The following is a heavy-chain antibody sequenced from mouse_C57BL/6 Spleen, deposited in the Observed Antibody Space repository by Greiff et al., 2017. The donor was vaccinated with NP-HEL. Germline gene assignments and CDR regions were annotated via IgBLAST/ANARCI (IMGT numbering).Heavy chain of an antibody. Sequence: EVQRVESGGGLVKPGGSLKLSCAASGFTFSSYAMSWVRQTPEKRLEWVATISDGGSYTYYPDNVKGRFTISRDNAKNNLYLQMSHLKSEDTAMYYCARSYGSSFGWFAYWGQGTLVTVSA. D-gene: IGHD1-1*01. J-gene: IGHJ3*01. CDR1: GFTFSSYA. V-gene: IGHV5-4*01. CDR2: ISDGGSYT. CDR3: ARSYGSSFGWFAY.